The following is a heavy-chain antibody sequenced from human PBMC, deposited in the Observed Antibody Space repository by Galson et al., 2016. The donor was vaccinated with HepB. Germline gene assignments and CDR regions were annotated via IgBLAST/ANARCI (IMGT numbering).Heavy chain of an antibody. CDR1: GGSISSGGYH. Sequence: TLSLTCTVSGGSISSGGYHWSWIRQHPGKGLEWIGYIFYSGSTYYNPSLKCRLSISVDTSKNQFSLKLSSVTAADTAMYYCARGSHYYGSGSYCHWFDPWGQGTLVTVSS. CDR3: ARGSHYYGSGSYCHWFDP. J-gene: IGHJ5*02. D-gene: IGHD3-10*01. V-gene: IGHV4-31*03. CDR2: IFYSGST.